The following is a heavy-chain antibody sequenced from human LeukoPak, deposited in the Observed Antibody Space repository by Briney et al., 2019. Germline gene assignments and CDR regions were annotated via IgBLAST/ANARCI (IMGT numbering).Heavy chain of an antibody. Sequence: ASVKVSCKASGYTFTSYGISWVRQAPGQGLEWMGWMNPNSGNTGYARKFQGRVTITRNTSISTAYMELSSLRSEDTAVYYCARGIGSSWYVKYYYYYYMDVWGKGTTVTVSS. V-gene: IGHV1-8*03. CDR3: ARGIGSSWYVKYYYYYYMDV. CDR1: GYTFTSYG. J-gene: IGHJ6*03. D-gene: IGHD6-13*01. CDR2: MNPNSGNT.